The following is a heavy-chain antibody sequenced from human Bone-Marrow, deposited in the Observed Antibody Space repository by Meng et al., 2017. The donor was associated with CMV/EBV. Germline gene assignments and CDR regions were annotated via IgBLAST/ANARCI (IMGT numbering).Heavy chain of an antibody. CDR1: GYTFTNFA. J-gene: IGHJ4*02. CDR2: ISAYNGNT. CDR3: ARDGQGLGELSSFNDY. V-gene: IGHV1-18*01. D-gene: IGHD3-16*02. Sequence: ASVKVSCKASGYTFTNFAFNGVRQAPGQGLEWMGWISAYNGNTNYAQNLQGRVTMTTVTSTSTAYMELRSLRSDDTAVYYCARDGQGLGELSSFNDYWGQGTLVTVSS.